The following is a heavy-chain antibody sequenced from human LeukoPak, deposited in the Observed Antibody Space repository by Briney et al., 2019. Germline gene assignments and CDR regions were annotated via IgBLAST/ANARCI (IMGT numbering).Heavy chain of an antibody. CDR2: INSDGSST. J-gene: IGHJ4*02. CDR1: GFTCNRNW. CDR3: ARGRGTIYMFDY. Sequence: GGSLRLSCAASGFTCNRNWMHWVRQVPGKGLVWVSRINSDGSSTTYADSVKGRFTISRDNARNTLYLQMNSLRAEDTAVYYCARGRGTIYMFDYWGQGTLVTVSS. D-gene: IGHD2/OR15-2a*01. V-gene: IGHV3-74*01.